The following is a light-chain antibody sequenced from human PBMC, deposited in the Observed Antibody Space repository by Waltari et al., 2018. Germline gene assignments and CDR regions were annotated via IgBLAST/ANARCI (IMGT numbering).Light chain of an antibody. J-gene: IGLJ3*02. CDR2: DVN. Sequence: QSALTQPRSVSGSPGQSVTISCTGSSSARGRFNYVSWHQQHPGKAPKLMIYDVNKRPSVVPDRFSGSKSGNTASLTISGLQAEDEADYYCCSYAGSYTLVFGGGTKLTVL. CDR1: SSARGRFNY. CDR3: CSYAGSYTLV. V-gene: IGLV2-11*01.